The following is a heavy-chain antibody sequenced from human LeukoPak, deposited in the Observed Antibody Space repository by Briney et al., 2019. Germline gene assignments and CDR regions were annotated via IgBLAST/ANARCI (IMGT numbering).Heavy chain of an antibody. CDR2: INHSGST. D-gene: IGHD6-19*01. J-gene: IGHJ6*02. Sequence: RPGGSLRLSCAASGFTFSSYSMNWVRQPPGKGLEWIGAINHSGSTNYNPSLKSRVTISVDTSKNQFSLKLSSVAAADTAVYYCARSRPVAVAVYYYYGMDVWGQGTTVTVSS. CDR3: ARSRPVAVAVYYYYGMDV. CDR1: GFTFSSYS. V-gene: IGHV4-34*01.